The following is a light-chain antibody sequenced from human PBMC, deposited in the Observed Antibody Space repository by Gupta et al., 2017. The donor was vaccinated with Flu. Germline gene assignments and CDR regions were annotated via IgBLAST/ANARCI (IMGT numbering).Light chain of an antibody. V-gene: IGLV1-47*01. CDR2: RNN. CDR1: SSNIGSNY. Sequence: QSVLTQPPSASGTPGPRVTISCSGSSSNIGSNYVYWYQQLPGTAPKLLIYRNNQRPSGVPDRFSGSKSGTSASLAISGLRSVDEADYYCAAWDDSLSGPLYVFGTGTKVTVL. CDR3: AAWDDSLSGPLYV. J-gene: IGLJ1*01.